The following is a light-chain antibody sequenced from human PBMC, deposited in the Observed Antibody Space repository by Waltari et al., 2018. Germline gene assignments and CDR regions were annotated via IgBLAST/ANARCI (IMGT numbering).Light chain of an antibody. CDR1: NIGTYS. J-gene: IGLJ1*01. CDR3: HVWHPHVDPGV. V-gene: IGLV3-21*04. CDR2: YDR. Sequence: SYVVTQPPSVSVAPGETATITCGGDNIGTYSVHWYQQKAGQAPVLVIFYDRDRPSGIPDRFSGSNSGNTATLTISRVEAGDEARYYCHVWHPHVDPGVFGTGTKV.